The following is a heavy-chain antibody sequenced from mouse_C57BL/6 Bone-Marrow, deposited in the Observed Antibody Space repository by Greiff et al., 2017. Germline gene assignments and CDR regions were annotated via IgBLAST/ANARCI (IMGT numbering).Heavy chain of an antibody. CDR1: GFTFSSYT. CDR2: ISGGGGNT. V-gene: IGHV5-9*01. J-gene: IGHJ3*01. Sequence: DVMLVESGGGLVKPGGSLKLSCAASGFTFSSYTMSWVRQTPGKSLEWVATISGGGGNTYYQDSVKGRVTISRDNAKNTLYMHMSSLRSEDTALYYCGACDDFAYWGQGTLVTVSA. D-gene: IGHD2-13*01. CDR3: GACDDFAY.